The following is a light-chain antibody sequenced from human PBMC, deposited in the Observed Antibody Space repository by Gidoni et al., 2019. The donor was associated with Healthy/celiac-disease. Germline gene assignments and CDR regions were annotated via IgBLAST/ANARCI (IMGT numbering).Light chain of an antibody. CDR2: DAS. V-gene: IGKV1-33*01. Sequence: IQMTQSPSSLSASVGDRVTITYQASQDISNYLNWYQQKPGKAPKLLIYDASNLETGVPSRFSGSGSGTDFTFTISSLQPEDIATYYCQQYDNLPPLTFGGGTKVEIK. CDR1: QDISNY. J-gene: IGKJ4*01. CDR3: QQYDNLPPLT.